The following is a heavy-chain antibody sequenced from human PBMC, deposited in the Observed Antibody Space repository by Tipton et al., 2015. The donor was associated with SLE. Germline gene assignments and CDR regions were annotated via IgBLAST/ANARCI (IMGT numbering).Heavy chain of an antibody. CDR1: GFSFSSHG. CDR3: AKDRLVGVTSGIATFDI. CDR2: VWYDGSNK. D-gene: IGHD1-26*01. V-gene: IGHV3-33*06. Sequence: RSLRLSCAATGFSFSSHGMHWVRQAPGKGLEWVAVVWYDGSNKYYADSVKGRFSISRDNAKNTLYLQMNSLRVEDTAVYYCAKDRLVGVTSGIATFDIWGQGTVVTVSS. J-gene: IGHJ3*02.